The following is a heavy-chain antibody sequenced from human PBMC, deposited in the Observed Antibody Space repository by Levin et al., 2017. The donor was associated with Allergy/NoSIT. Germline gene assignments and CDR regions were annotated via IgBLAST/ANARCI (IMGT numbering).Heavy chain of an antibody. J-gene: IGHJ4*02. D-gene: IGHD6-19*01. CDR2: ISGSGGST. Sequence: PGGSLRLSCAASGFTFSSYAMNWVRQAPGKGLEWVSAISGSGGSTYYADSVKGRFTISRDNSKNTLYLQMHSLRAEDTAVYYCAKPWTGNSSDWRLDYWGQGTLVTVSS. CDR1: GFTFSSYA. V-gene: IGHV3-23*01. CDR3: AKPWTGNSSDWRLDY.